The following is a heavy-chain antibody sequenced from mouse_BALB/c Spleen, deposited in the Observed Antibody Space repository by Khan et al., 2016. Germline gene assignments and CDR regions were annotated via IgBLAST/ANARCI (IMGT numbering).Heavy chain of an antibody. Sequence: EVQLQESGPDLVKPSQSLSLTCTVTVYSITSGYSWHWIRQFPGNKLEWMGYIQYSGSTNYNPSLKSRISITRDTSKNQFLLQLNSVTTEDKATXYCAGWRRSARADDHVMAYWGQGASVTVSS. J-gene: IGHJ4*01. CDR1: VYSITSGYS. V-gene: IGHV3-1*02. CDR3: AGWRRSARADDHVMAY. D-gene: IGHD3-1*01. CDR2: IQYSGST.